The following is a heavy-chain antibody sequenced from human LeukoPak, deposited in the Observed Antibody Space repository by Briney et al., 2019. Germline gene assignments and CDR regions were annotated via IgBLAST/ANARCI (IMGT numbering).Heavy chain of an antibody. CDR2: ISSSGSTI. CDR3: ARRATTERGHSYGLDF. V-gene: IGHV3-48*03. CDR1: GFTFSSYE. D-gene: IGHD5-18*01. Sequence: GGSLRLSCAASGFTFSSYEMNWVRQAPGKGLEWVSYISSSGSTIYYADSVKGRFTISRDNAKNSLYPQMNSLRAEDTAMYYCARRATTERGHSYGLDFWGQGTLVTVSS. J-gene: IGHJ4*02.